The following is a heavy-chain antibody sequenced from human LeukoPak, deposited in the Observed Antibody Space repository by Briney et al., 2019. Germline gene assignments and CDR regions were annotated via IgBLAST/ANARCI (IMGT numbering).Heavy chain of an antibody. CDR3: ARLITGQDY. CDR2: INHSGST. Sequence: SETLSLTCTVSGGSISSYYWSWIRQPPGKGLEWIGEINHSGSTNYNPSLKSRVTISVDTSKNQFSLKLSSVTAADTAVYYCARLITGQDYWGQGTLVTVSS. CDR1: GGSISSYY. D-gene: IGHD3-22*01. V-gene: IGHV4-34*01. J-gene: IGHJ4*02.